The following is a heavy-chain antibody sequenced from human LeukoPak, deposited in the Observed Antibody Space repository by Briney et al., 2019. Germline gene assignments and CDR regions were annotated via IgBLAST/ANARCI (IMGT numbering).Heavy chain of an antibody. CDR2: ISGSGSST. V-gene: IGHV3-23*01. J-gene: IGHJ4*02. D-gene: IGHD6-25*01. CDR3: AKDITMGQSAATPFDY. Sequence: GGSLRLSCAASGFTFSSYAMSWVRQAPGKGLEWVSAISGSGSSTYYADSVKGRFTISRDNSKNTLYLQMNSLRAEDTAVYYCAKDITMGQSAATPFDYWGQGTLVTVSS. CDR1: GFTFSSYA.